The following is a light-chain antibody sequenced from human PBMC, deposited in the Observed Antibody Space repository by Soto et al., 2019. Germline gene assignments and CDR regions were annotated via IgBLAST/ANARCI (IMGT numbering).Light chain of an antibody. Sequence: EIVLPQSPATLSLSPGERATLSCRASQSVSSYLAWYQQKPGQAPRLLIYDASNRATGIPARFSGSGSGTDFTLNISSLEPEDCAVYYCQQRSNWPRALTFGGGTKVEIK. J-gene: IGKJ4*01. CDR3: QQRSNWPRALT. V-gene: IGKV3-11*01. CDR1: QSVSSY. CDR2: DAS.